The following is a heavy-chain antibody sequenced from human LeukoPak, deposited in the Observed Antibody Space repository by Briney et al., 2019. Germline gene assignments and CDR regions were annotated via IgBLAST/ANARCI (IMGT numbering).Heavy chain of an antibody. CDR1: GGSISSGGYY. V-gene: IGHV4-31*03. CDR3: ARVRIYSGSGSYVLDY. Sequence: SETLSLTCTVSGGSISSGGYYWSWIRQHPGKGLEWIGYIYYSGSTYYNPSLKSRVTISVDTSKNQFSLKLSSVTAADTAVYYCARVRIYSGSGSYVLDYWGQGTLVTVSS. J-gene: IGHJ4*02. D-gene: IGHD3-10*01. CDR2: IYYSGST.